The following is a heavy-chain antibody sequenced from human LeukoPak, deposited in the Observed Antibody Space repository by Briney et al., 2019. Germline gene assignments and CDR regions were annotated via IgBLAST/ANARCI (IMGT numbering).Heavy chain of an antibody. CDR1: GFTFSSYS. V-gene: IGHV3-21*04. CDR2: ISSSSSYI. CDR3: AKDSTVRGVIINAYFDY. Sequence: GGSLRLSCAASGFTFSSYSMNWVRQAPGKGLEWVSSISSSSSYIYYADSVKGRFTISRDNAKNSLYLQMNSLRAEDMALYYCAKDSTVRGVIINAYFDYWGQGTLVTVSS. J-gene: IGHJ4*02. D-gene: IGHD3-10*01.